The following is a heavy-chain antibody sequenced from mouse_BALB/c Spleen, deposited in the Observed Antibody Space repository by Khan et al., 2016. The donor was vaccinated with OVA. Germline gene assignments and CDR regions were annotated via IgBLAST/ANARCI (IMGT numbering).Heavy chain of an antibody. J-gene: IGHJ3*01. D-gene: IGHD2-1*01. CDR3: ATRYGNPFAY. Sequence: VQLQQSAAELVKPGASVKLSCTASGFNIKDTYMHWVKQRPEQGPEWIGRIDPANGDIKYDPKFQDKATIAADTSSNTAYLQLSSLTSEDTAVYYCATRYGNPFAYWGQGTLVSVSA. CDR1: GFNIKDTY. CDR2: IDPANGDI. V-gene: IGHV14-3*02.